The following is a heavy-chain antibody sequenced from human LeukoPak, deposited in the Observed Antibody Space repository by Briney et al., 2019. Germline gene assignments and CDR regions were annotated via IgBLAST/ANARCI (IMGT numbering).Heavy chain of an antibody. V-gene: IGHV3-23*01. CDR3: AKRSAYDSASPHFDY. J-gene: IGHJ4*02. Sequence: GGSLRLSCAAPGFTFSTYGMNWVRQAPGKGLEWVSGVNDRGDKTYYAELVKGRFTISRDNSKNTLYLQMSSLRAEDTAIYYCAKRSAYDSASPHFDYWGQGALVTVSS. CDR2: VNDRGDKT. D-gene: IGHD3-22*01. CDR1: GFTFSTYG.